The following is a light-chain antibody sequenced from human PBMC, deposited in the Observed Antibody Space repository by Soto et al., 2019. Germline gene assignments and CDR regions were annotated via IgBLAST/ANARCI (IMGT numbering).Light chain of an antibody. CDR1: SSNIGNNG. CDR2: YDD. J-gene: IGLJ3*02. CDR3: AAWDGSLNGLV. Sequence: QSVLTQTPSVSAAPRQRVTISCSGSSSNIGNNGVSWYQQLPGKAPKLLIYYDDLLPSGVSDRFSGSKSGTSASLAIGGLQSEDEADYYCAAWDGSLNGLVFGGGTKVTVL. V-gene: IGLV1-36*01.